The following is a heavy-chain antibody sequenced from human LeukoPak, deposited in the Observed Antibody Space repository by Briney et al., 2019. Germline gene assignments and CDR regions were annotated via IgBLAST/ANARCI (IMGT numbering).Heavy chain of an antibody. Sequence: SSETLSLTCTVSGGSISSSSSYWGWIRQPPGKGLEWIGNVYFSGSTNYNPSLKSRVTISIDTSKNQFSLKLNSVTAADTAVYYCARFPLVFCSDGICSSRWGQGTLVTVSS. CDR3: ARFPLVFCSDGICSSR. CDR1: GGSISSSSSY. D-gene: IGHD2-8*01. J-gene: IGHJ4*02. V-gene: IGHV4-39*01. CDR2: VYFSGST.